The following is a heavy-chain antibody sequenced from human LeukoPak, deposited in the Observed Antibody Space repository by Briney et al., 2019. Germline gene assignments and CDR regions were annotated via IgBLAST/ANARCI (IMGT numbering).Heavy chain of an antibody. CDR1: GGSISIGDYY. D-gene: IGHD2/OR15-2a*01. V-gene: IGHV4-30-4*08. CDR3: ASLIGTDDY. J-gene: IGHJ4*02. CDR2: IYYSGST. Sequence: PSQTLSLPCTVSGGSISIGDYYWSSIRQPPGKGLEWIGYIYYSGSTYYNPSLKSRVTISVDTSKNQFSLKLSSVTATDTAVYYCASLIGTDDYWGQGTLVTVSS.